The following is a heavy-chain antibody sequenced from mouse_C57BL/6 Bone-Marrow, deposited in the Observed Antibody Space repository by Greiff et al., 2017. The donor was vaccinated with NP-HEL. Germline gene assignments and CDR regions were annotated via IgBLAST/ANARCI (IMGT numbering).Heavy chain of an antibody. V-gene: IGHV1-54*01. CDR2: INPGSGGT. D-gene: IGHD2-5*01. CDR3: ARYGVTENYFDC. Sequence: VQLQQSGAELVRPGTSVKVSCKASGYAFTNYLIEWVKQRPGQGLEWIGVINPGSGGTNYNEKFKGKATLTADKSSSTAYMQLSSLTSEDSAVYFCARYGVTENYFDCWGQGTTLTVSS. CDR1: GYAFTNYL. J-gene: IGHJ2*01.